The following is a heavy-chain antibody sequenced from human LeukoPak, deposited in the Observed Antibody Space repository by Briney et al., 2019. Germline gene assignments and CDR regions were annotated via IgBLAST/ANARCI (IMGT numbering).Heavy chain of an antibody. CDR1: GFTFSSNV. Sequence: PGASLRLSCAASGFTFSSNVMSWVRQAPGKGLGRVSGISGSGDSTYYADSVKGRFTISRDNSKNTLHLQMNSLRAEDTAVYYCAKDRIVGATARLFDYWGQGTLVTVSS. D-gene: IGHD1-26*01. V-gene: IGHV3-23*01. J-gene: IGHJ4*02. CDR3: AKDRIVGATARLFDY. CDR2: ISGSGDST.